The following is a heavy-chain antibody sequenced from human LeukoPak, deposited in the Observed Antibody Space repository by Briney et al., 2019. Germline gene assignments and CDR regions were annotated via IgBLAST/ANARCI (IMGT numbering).Heavy chain of an antibody. CDR2: IRYDGSNK. CDR1: GFTFSSYG. Sequence: GGSLRLSCAASGFTFSSYGMHWVRQAPGKGLEWVAFIRYDGSNKYYADSVKGRFTISRDNSKNTLYLQMNSLRAEDTAVYYCAKDKMGAMVTCFDYWGQGTLVTASS. V-gene: IGHV3-30*02. J-gene: IGHJ4*02. CDR3: AKDKMGAMVTCFDY. D-gene: IGHD5-18*01.